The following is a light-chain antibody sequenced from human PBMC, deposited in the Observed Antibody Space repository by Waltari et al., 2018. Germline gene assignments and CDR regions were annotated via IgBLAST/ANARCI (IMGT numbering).Light chain of an antibody. J-gene: IGLJ3*02. CDR3: CSYAGYYTV. V-gene: IGLV2-11*01. CDR2: VVN. CDR1: SSDFGGYNF. Sequence: QSALTQPRSVSGSPGQSVTISCTGTSSDFGGYNFVSWYKQYPGKAPKRVIYVVNKRPSGVPDRFSGSKSGNTASLIISGLQTEDEADYYCCSYAGYYTVFGGGTKVAVL.